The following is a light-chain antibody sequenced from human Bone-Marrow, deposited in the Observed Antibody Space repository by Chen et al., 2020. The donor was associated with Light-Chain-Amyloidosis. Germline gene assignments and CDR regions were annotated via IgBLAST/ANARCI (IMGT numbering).Light chain of an antibody. CDR1: KIGSTS. V-gene: IGLV3-21*02. CDR3: QVWDRSSDRPV. Sequence: YVLTQPSSVSVAPGQTDTIACGGNKIGSTSVHWYQQTPGQAPLLVVYDDSDRPSGIPERLSGSNSGNTATLTISRVEAGDEADYYCQVWDRSSDRPVFGGGTKLTVL. J-gene: IGLJ3*02. CDR2: DDS.